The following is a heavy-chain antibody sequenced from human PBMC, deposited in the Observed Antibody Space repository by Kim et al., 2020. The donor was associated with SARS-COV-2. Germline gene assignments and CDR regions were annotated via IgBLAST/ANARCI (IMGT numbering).Heavy chain of an antibody. J-gene: IGHJ4*02. D-gene: IGHD3-3*02. CDR2: IDTSTGNP. CDR1: GYTFTTYD. CDR3: ARVSDPIDY. V-gene: IGHV7-4-1*04. Sequence: ASVKVSCKASGYTFTTYDIHWVRQAPGQGLEWMGWIDTSTGNPTYAQGFTGRFVFSLDTSVNMAYLQIRNLKAADTAVYYCARVSDPIDYWGQGTLVTVSS.